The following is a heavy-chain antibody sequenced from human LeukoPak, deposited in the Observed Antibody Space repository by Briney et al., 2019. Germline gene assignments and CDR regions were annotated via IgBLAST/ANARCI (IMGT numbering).Heavy chain of an antibody. CDR1: GYTFXGSY. V-gene: IGHV1-2*06. J-gene: IGHJ6*03. CDR3: XXXXXXXXXXXXXTDXXXDV. Sequence: XGYTFXGSYIHWVRQAPGQGLEWMGRINPNSGDTNYAQNFQGRVTMTRDTSITTAYMELSSLTSDDTAVYFCXXXXXXXXXXXXXTDXXXDVWGKXTXVTVSS. CDR2: INPNSGDT.